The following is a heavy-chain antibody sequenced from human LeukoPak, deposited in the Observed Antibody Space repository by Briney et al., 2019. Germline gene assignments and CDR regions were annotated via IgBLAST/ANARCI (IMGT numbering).Heavy chain of an antibody. CDR3: AKGPERGCLDY. V-gene: IGHV3-23*01. J-gene: IGHJ4*02. D-gene: IGHD1-14*01. Sequence: GGSLRLSCAASGFTFSSFWMHWVRQTPGKGPVWVSSIGRSAGSTFYADSVKGRFTISRDNSKSTLYLQMNSLRAEDTAAYYCAKGPERGCLDYWGQGTLVTVSS. CDR2: IGRSAGST. CDR1: GFTFSSFW.